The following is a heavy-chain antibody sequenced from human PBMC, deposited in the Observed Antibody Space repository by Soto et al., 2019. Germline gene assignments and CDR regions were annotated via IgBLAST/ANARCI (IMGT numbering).Heavy chain of an antibody. D-gene: IGHD3-3*01. CDR3: ARLRGGLRFLEWLELDY. CDR1: GYTITSYY. Sequence: ASVKVSCKASGYTITSYYMHWVRQATGQGLEWMGIINPSGGSTSYAQKFQGRVTMTRDTSTSTVYMELSSLRSEDTAVYYCARLRGGLRFLEWLELDYWGQGTLVTVSS. J-gene: IGHJ4*02. V-gene: IGHV1-46*03. CDR2: INPSGGST.